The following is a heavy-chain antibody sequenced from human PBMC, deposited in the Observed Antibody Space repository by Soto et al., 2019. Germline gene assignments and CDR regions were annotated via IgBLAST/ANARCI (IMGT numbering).Heavy chain of an antibody. J-gene: IGHJ3*02. Sequence: GGSLRLSCAASGFTFSSYGMHWVRQAPGKGLEWVAVIWYDGSNKYYADSVKGRFTISRDNSKNTLYPQMNSLRAEDTAVYYCAREDYDILTGYSHDAFDIWGQGTMVTVSS. CDR1: GFTFSSYG. D-gene: IGHD3-9*01. V-gene: IGHV3-33*01. CDR3: AREDYDILTGYSHDAFDI. CDR2: IWYDGSNK.